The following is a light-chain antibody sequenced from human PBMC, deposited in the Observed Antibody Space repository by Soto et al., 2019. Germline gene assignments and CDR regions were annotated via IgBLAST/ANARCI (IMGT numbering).Light chain of an antibody. Sequence: IVLTQSPGTLSLSPGERGALSCRASQSVSSNYVAWYQQKPGQAPRLLIYGASNRATGIPDRFSGSGSGTDFTLSISRLEPEDFAVYYCQQYGSSPLITFGQGTRLEIK. CDR3: QQYGSSPLIT. V-gene: IGKV3-20*01. J-gene: IGKJ5*01. CDR1: QSVSSNY. CDR2: GAS.